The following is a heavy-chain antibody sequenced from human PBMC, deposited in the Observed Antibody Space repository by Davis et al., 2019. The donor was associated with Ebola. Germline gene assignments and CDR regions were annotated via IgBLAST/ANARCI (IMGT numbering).Heavy chain of an antibody. CDR2: IRFDGSEK. CDR1: GFTFSTFG. CDR3: AKDDGPRRLADP. D-gene: IGHD5-24*01. Sequence: GESLKISCSASGFTFSTFGMFWVRQAPGKGLEWVAFIRFDGSEKYYADSVKGRFTISRENSKATLDLQMNSLRAEDTAVYNCAKDDGPRRLADPWGQGTLVTVSS. V-gene: IGHV3-30*02. J-gene: IGHJ5*02.